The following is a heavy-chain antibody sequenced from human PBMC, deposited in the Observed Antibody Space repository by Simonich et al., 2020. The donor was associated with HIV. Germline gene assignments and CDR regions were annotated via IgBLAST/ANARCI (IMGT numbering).Heavy chain of an antibody. J-gene: IGHJ4*02. V-gene: IGHV4-34*01. Sequence: QVQLQQWGAGLLKPSETLSLPCAVYGGSFSGYYWSWIRQPPGKGLEWIGEINPSGSTNYNPSLKSRVTISVDTSKNQFSLKLSSVTAADTAVYYCARRHPTTVTTPYFDYWGQGTLVTVSS. CDR2: INPSGST. CDR1: GGSFSGYY. CDR3: ARRHPTTVTTPYFDY. D-gene: IGHD4-17*01.